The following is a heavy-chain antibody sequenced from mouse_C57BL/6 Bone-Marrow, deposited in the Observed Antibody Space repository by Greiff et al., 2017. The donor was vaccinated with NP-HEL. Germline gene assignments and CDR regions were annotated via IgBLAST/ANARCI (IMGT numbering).Heavy chain of an antibody. V-gene: IGHV1-52*01. CDR2: IDPSDSEP. Sequence: QVQLQQPGAELVRPGSSVKLSCKASGYTFTSYWMHWVKQRPIQGLEWIGNIDPSDSEPHYNQKFKDKATLTVDKSSSTAYMQLSSLTSEDSAVYYCAIYYDYLYYFDYWGQGTTLTVSS. CDR3: AIYYDYLYYFDY. J-gene: IGHJ2*01. D-gene: IGHD2-4*01. CDR1: GYTFTSYW.